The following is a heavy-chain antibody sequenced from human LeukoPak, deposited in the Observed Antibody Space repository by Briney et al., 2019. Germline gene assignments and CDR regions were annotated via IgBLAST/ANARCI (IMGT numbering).Heavy chain of an antibody. J-gene: IGHJ3*02. CDR2: INPSGGST. Sequence: GASVKVSCKASGYTFTSYYMHWVRQAPGQGLEWMGIINPSGGSTSYAQKFQGRVTMTRDTSTSTVYMELSSLRSEGTAVYYCARVSEMATIIDAFDIWGQGTMVTVSS. V-gene: IGHV1-46*01. CDR3: ARVSEMATIIDAFDI. CDR1: GYTFTSYY. D-gene: IGHD5-24*01.